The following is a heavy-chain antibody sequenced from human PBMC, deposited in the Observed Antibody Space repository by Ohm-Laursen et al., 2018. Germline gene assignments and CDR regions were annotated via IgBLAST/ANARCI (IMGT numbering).Heavy chain of an antibody. V-gene: IGHV4-59*07. CDR1: GDSISSSY. D-gene: IGHD1-1*01. J-gene: IGHJ4*02. CDR2: IYYSGST. Sequence: SDTLSLTCTVSGDSISSSYWSWIRQPPGKGLEWIGYIYYSGSTNYNPSLKSRVTISVDTSKNQFSLKLSSVTAADTAVYYCARWNNLVQKYRHFDYWGQGTLVTVSS. CDR3: ARWNNLVQKYRHFDY.